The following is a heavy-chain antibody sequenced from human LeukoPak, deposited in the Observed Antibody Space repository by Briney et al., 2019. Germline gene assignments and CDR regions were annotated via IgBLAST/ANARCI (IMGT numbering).Heavy chain of an antibody. D-gene: IGHD2-15*01. CDR3: ARDGGFGGSTYYFDY. V-gene: IGHV3-30*19. CDR1: GFTFSSYG. CDR2: IPYDGSNK. Sequence: GGSLRLSCAASGFTFSSYGMHWVRQAPGKGLEWVAVIPYDGSNKYYADSVKGRFTISRDNSKNTLYLQMNSLRAEDTAVYYCARDGGFGGSTYYFDYWGQGTLVTVSS. J-gene: IGHJ4*02.